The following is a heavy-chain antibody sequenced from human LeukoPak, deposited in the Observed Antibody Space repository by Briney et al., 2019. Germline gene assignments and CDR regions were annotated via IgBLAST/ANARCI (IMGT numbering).Heavy chain of an antibody. D-gene: IGHD4-17*01. V-gene: IGHV1-2*02. Sequence: GASVKVSCKASGYTFTGYYMHWVRQAPGQGREWMGWINPNSGGTNYAQKFQGRVTMTRDMSISTAYMELSRLRSDDTAVYYCARVREDYGDYPLEGAFDIWGQGTMVTVSS. CDR1: GYTFTGYY. J-gene: IGHJ3*02. CDR3: ARVREDYGDYPLEGAFDI. CDR2: INPNSGGT.